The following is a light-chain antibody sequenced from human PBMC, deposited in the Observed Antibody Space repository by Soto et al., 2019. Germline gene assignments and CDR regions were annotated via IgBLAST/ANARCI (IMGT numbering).Light chain of an antibody. V-gene: IGLV2-14*01. CDR2: EVS. CDR1: SSDVGGYNY. J-gene: IGLJ1*01. CDR3: SSYTSSSTPCV. Sequence: QSALTQPASVSVSPGQSITISCTGTSSDVGGYNYVSWYQQHPGKAPKLMIYEVSNRPSGVSNRFSGSKSGNTASLTISGLQAEDEADYYCSSYTSSSTPCVFGTGTKLPVL.